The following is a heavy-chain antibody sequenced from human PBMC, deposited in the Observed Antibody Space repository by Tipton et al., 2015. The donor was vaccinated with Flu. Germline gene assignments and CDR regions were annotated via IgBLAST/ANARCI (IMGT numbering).Heavy chain of an antibody. V-gene: IGHV4-39*07. CDR3: AGDTIFGVAH. Sequence: TLSLTCTVSGGSISSSSHYWGWIRQPPGKGLEWIGSIYHSGSTYYNPSLKSRVTISVDTSKNQFSLKLGSVTAADTVVYYCAGDTIFGVAHWGQGTLVTVS. CDR2: IYHSGST. J-gene: IGHJ4*02. D-gene: IGHD3-3*01. CDR1: GGSISSSSHY.